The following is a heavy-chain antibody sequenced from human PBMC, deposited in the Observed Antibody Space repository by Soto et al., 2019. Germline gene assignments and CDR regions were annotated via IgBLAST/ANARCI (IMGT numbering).Heavy chain of an antibody. J-gene: IGHJ6*02. CDR3: AKGDSSSWYGMDV. D-gene: IGHD6-13*01. CDR2: ISYDGSNK. Sequence: QVQLVESGGGVVQPGRSLRLSCAASGFTFSSYGMHWVRQAPGKGLEWVAVISYDGSNKYYADSVKGRFTISRDNSKNTLYLKMNSLRAEDTAVYYCAKGDSSSWYGMDVWGQGTTVTVSS. V-gene: IGHV3-30*18. CDR1: GFTFSSYG.